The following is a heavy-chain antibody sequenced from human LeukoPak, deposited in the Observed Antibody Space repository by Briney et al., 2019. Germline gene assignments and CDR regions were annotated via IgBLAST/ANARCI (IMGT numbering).Heavy chain of an antibody. CDR3: ARGEGAAPFYYYMDV. D-gene: IGHD6-13*01. Sequence: SETLSLTCTVSGGSISSYYWSWIRQPPGKGLEWIGYIYYSGSANYNPSLKSRVTISVDTSKNQFSLKLSSVTAADTAVYYCARGEGAAPFYYYMDVWGKGTTVTVSS. CDR2: IYYSGSA. J-gene: IGHJ6*03. CDR1: GGSISSYY. V-gene: IGHV4-59*01.